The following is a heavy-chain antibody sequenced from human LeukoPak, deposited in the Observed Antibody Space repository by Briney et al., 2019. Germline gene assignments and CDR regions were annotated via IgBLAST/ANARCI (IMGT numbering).Heavy chain of an antibody. V-gene: IGHV4-34*01. D-gene: IGHD3-3*01. CDR3: ARGTYDFWSGYPVYNWFDP. J-gene: IGHJ5*02. CDR1: GGSFSGYY. Sequence: PSETLSLTCAVYGGSFSGYYWSWLRQPPGKGLEWIGEINHSGSTNYNPSLKSRVTISVDTSKNQFSLKLSSVTAADTAVYYCARGTYDFWSGYPVYNWFDPWGQGTLVTVSS. CDR2: INHSGST.